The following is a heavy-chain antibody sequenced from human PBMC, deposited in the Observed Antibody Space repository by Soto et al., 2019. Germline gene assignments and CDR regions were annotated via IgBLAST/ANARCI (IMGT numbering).Heavy chain of an antibody. D-gene: IGHD2-2*01. CDR1: GGTFSSYA. Sequence: ASVKVSCKASGGTFSSYAISWVRQAPGQGLEWMGGIIPIFGTANYAQKFQGRVTITADESTSTAYMELSSLRSEDTAVYYCARDPRGCQGGTSCYFRPHNWFDPWGQGTMVTVYS. CDR2: IIPIFGTA. V-gene: IGHV1-69*13. J-gene: IGHJ5*02. CDR3: ARDPRGCQGGTSCYFRPHNWFDP.